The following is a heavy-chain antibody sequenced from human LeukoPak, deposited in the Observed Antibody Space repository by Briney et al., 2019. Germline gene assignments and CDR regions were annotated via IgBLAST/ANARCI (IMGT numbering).Heavy chain of an antibody. Sequence: PGGSLRLSCAASGFTFSSYDMHWVRQATGKGLEWVSAIGTAGDTYYPGSVKGRFTISRENAKNSLYLQMNSLGAGDTAVYYCARARLGSGSYYFDYWGQGTLVTVSP. CDR1: GFTFSSYD. V-gene: IGHV3-13*01. D-gene: IGHD1-26*01. J-gene: IGHJ4*02. CDR3: ARARLGSGSYYFDY. CDR2: IGTAGDT.